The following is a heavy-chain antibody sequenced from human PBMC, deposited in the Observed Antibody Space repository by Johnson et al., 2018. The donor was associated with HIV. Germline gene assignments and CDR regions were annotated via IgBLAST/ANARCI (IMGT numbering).Heavy chain of an antibody. CDR1: GFTVSSNY. CDR3: ARGNSVAARIGAFDI. CDR2: IYGGGTT. V-gene: IGHV3-66*01. Sequence: VQLVEFGGGLVQPGGSLRLSCAASGFTVSSNYMSWVRQAPGKGLEWVSLIYGGGTTYYAASVKGRFTVSRDNSKNTLYLQMNSLRPEDTAVFYCARGNSVAARIGAFDIWGQGTMVTVSS. D-gene: IGHD6-6*01. J-gene: IGHJ3*02.